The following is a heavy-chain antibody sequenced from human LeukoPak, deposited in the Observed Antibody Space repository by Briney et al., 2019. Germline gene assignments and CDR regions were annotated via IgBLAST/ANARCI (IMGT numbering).Heavy chain of an antibody. CDR1: GFTFSSYA. J-gene: IGHJ4*02. Sequence: GGSLRLSCAASGFTFSSYAMSWVRQAPGKGLEWVSAISGSGGSTYYADSVKGRFTISRDNSKNTLYLQMSSLRAEDTAVYYCARDGSSSSPTGDYWGQGTLVTVSS. V-gene: IGHV3-23*01. D-gene: IGHD1-26*01. CDR3: ARDGSSSSPTGDY. CDR2: ISGSGGST.